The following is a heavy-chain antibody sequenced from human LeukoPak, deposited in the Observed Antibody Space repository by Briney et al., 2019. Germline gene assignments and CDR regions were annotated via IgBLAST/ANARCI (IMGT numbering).Heavy chain of an antibody. CDR2: IYSGGST. D-gene: IGHD1/OR15-1a*01. V-gene: IGHV3-53*01. CDR1: RFTVSSNY. Sequence: GGSLRLSCAASRFTVSSNYMSWVRQAPGKGLEWVSVIYSGGSTYYADSVKGRFTISRDNSKNTLYLQMNSLRAEDTAVYYCARDSSPGGSRSWNTNHWGQGTLVTVSS. CDR3: ARDSSPGGSRSWNTNH. J-gene: IGHJ5*02.